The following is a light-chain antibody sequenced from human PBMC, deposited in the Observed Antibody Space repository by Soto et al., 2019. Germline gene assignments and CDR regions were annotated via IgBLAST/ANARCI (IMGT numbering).Light chain of an antibody. Sequence: DIRLTQSPSSLSPSVGDTVTITCRASQGIRTDLGWYKQKPGKAPKRLIYSASSLQSGVPSRFSGSGSGTEFTLTISSLKPEDFETYYCLQHNSYPRTFGQGTKVDIK. CDR1: QGIRTD. J-gene: IGKJ1*01. CDR3: LQHNSYPRT. CDR2: SAS. V-gene: IGKV1-17*01.